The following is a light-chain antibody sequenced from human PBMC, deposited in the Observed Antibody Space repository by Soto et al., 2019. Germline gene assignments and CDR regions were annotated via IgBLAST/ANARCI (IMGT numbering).Light chain of an antibody. V-gene: IGKV3-20*01. CDR3: QQYGSSPET. CDR1: QSVSNSY. Sequence: EAVLTQSPATLSLSPGERATLSCRAGQSVSNSYLAWYQQKRGQAPRLLIYGASSRATGIPYRFSGSGSGTDFTLTISRLEPEDFAFYYCQQYGSSPETFGQGTKVDIK. CDR2: GAS. J-gene: IGKJ1*01.